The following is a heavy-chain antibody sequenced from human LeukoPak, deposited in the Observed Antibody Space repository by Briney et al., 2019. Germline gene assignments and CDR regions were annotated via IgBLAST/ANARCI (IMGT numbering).Heavy chain of an antibody. Sequence: GGSLRLSCAASGFTFSSYWMTWVRQAPGKGLQWVANIKLDGSEKYYVDSVKGRFTISRDNAKNSLYLQMNSLRVEDTAVYYCAKPYSSEENSYYYMDVWGKGTTVTVSS. CDR2: IKLDGSEK. D-gene: IGHD6-19*01. CDR3: AKPYSSEENSYYYMDV. CDR1: GFTFSSYW. V-gene: IGHV3-7*03. J-gene: IGHJ6*03.